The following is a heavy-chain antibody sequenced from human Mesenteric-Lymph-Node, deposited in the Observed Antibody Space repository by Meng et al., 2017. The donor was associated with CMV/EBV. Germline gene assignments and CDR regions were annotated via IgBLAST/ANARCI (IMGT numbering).Heavy chain of an antibody. CDR1: GFIFTNYD. V-gene: IGHV3-30*02. D-gene: IGHD3-16*01. CDR3: AKSLGGEENY. J-gene: IGHJ4*02. CDR2: IRIDGSEI. Sequence: GESLKISCAASGFIFTNYDMHWVRQAPGKGLEWVAFIRIDGSEIHYTDSVKGRFTISRDNSKNTLYLQMNSLRSEDTAVYYCAKSLGGEENYWGQGMLVTVSS.